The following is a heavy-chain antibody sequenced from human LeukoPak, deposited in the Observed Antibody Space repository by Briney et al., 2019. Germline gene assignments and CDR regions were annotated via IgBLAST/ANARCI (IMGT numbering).Heavy chain of an antibody. D-gene: IGHD2-15*01. CDR3: ARSKRDCSGGSCYLYYFDY. Sequence: PGGSLRLSCAASGFTFSSYAMSWVRQAPGKGLEWVSAISGSGGSTYYAGSVKGRFTISRDNSKNTLYLQMNSLRAGDTAVYYCARSKRDCSGGSCYLYYFDYWGQGTLVTVSS. CDR1: GFTFSSYA. V-gene: IGHV3-23*01. J-gene: IGHJ4*02. CDR2: ISGSGGST.